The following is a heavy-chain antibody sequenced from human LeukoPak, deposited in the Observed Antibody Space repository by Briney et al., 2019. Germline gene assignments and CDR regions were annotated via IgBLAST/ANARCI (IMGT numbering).Heavy chain of an antibody. CDR1: GGSLSSGDYY. V-gene: IGHV4-30-4*01. Sequence: SETLSLTCTVSGGSLSSGDYYWSWLRQPPGEGLEWLGYIYYSGSTYYNPSLKSRVTISVDTSKNQFSLKLSSVTAADTAVYYCARVGATIGPDAVDIWGQGTMVTVSS. CDR3: ARVGATIGPDAVDI. CDR2: IYYSGST. D-gene: IGHD1-26*01. J-gene: IGHJ3*02.